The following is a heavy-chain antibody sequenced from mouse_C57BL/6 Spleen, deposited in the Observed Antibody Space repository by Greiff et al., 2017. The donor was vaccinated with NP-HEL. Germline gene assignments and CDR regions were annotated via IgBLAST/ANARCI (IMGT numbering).Heavy chain of an antibody. V-gene: IGHV1-22*01. CDR3: ARHARYYGNYDYAMDY. J-gene: IGHJ4*01. CDR1: GYTFTDYN. Sequence: EVQLQESGPELVKPGASVKMSCKASGYTFTDYNMHWVKQSHGKSLEWIGYINPNNGGTSYNQKFKGKATLTVNKSSSTAYMELRSLTSEDSAVYYCARHARYYGNYDYAMDYWGQGTSVTVSS. D-gene: IGHD2-1*01. CDR2: INPNNGGT.